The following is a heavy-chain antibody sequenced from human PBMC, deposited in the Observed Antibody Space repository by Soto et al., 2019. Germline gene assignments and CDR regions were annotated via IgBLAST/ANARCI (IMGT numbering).Heavy chain of an antibody. D-gene: IGHD2-8*01. CDR1: GFTFSSYA. J-gene: IGHJ4*02. CDR2: ISYDGSNK. Sequence: QVQLVESGGGVVQPGRSLRLSCAASGFTFSSYAMHWVRQAPGKGLEWVAVISYDGSNKYYADSVKGRFTISRDNSKNTLYLQMNSLRAEDTAVYYCARDDCTNGVCYSYLGQGTLVTVSS. CDR3: ARDDCTNGVCYSY. V-gene: IGHV3-30-3*01.